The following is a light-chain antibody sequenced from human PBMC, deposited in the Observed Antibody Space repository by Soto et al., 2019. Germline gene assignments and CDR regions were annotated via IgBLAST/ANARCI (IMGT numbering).Light chain of an antibody. CDR3: QQRSTWPEYT. Sequence: EIVLTQSPGTLSLSPGETATLSCRTSQTISRDDLAWYQQRPGQAPRLLVSATSRRATGIPDRFNGYGSGTDFTLTISSLEPEDFAVYYCQQRSTWPEYTFGRGTKLEIK. J-gene: IGKJ2*01. CDR2: ATS. CDR1: QTISRDD. V-gene: IGKV3D-20*02.